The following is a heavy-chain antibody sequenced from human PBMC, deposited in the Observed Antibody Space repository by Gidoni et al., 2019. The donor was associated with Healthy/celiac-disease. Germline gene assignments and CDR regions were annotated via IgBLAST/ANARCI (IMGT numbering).Heavy chain of an antibody. V-gene: IGHV1-18*01. D-gene: IGHD1-26*01. CDR2: ISADNGNT. CDR3: ARDSGWSYRTWYFDL. CDR1: AYTVTSYG. Sequence: QVELVQSGAEVKKTGAAVKGSYTDAAYTVTSYGISWVRQAPGQGLEWSGWISADNGNTNYAQKLHGRGTMNTDTSTSTAYRERRSLRSDDTAVYYCARDSGWSYRTWYFDLWGRGTLVTVS. J-gene: IGHJ2*01.